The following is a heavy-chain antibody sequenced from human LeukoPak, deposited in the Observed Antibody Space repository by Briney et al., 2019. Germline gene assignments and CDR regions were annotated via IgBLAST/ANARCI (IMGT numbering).Heavy chain of an antibody. J-gene: IGHJ6*04. D-gene: IGHD6-19*01. CDR1: GGSFSSHY. CDR3: ARGLQQGSAWSWGPKEKSYQYMDV. CDR2: INPRGST. V-gene: IGHV4-34*01. Sequence: ASETLSLTCGVSGGSFSSHYWTWIRQPPGKGLEWIGEINPRGSTNYNPSLESRVTVSADTSRNQLSLSLTSVTAADSAVYFCARGLQQGSAWSWGPKEKSYQYMDVWGTGTTVIVSS.